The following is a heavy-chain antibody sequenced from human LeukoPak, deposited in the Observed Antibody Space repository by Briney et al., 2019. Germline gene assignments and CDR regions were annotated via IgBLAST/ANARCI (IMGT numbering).Heavy chain of an antibody. Sequence: SETLSLTCTVSGGSISSRSFYWSWIRQHPGKGLEWIGYIYYSGCTYYSPSLESRVTISVDTSKNQFSLELNSVTAADTAVYYCARDHGPPGHYFDYWGQGTLVTVSS. V-gene: IGHV4-31*03. CDR1: GGSISSRSFY. CDR2: IYYSGCT. D-gene: IGHD2-8*01. CDR3: ARDHGPPGHYFDY. J-gene: IGHJ4*02.